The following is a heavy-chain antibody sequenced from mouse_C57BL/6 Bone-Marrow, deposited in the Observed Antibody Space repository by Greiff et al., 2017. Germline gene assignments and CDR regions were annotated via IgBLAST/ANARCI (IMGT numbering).Heavy chain of an antibody. D-gene: IGHD1-1*01. CDR3: ARSNYGSKYYIDD. V-gene: IGHV1-69*01. CDR1: GYTFTSYW. CDR2: IDPSDSYT. J-gene: IGHJ2*01. Sequence: QVQLQQPGAELVMPGASVKLSCKASGYTFTSYWMHWVKQRPGQGLEWIGEIDPSDSYTNYNHKFKGKSTLTVDKSSSTAYMQLSSLTSEASAVYYCARSNYGSKYYIDDWGQGTTLTVSS.